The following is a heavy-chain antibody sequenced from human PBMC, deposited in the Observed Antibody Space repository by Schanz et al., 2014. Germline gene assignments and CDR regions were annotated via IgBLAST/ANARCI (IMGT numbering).Heavy chain of an antibody. CDR3: ARVHHYDPSGWGYFDY. D-gene: IGHD3-22*01. Sequence: QVQLVESGGGVVQFGRSLRLSCVASGFTFSSYGMHWVRQAPGKGLEWVAVIWYDENNKYYADSVKGRFTMSRDNSKNTLYLQMNSLRAEDTAVYYCARVHHYDPSGWGYFDYWDQGALVTVSS. J-gene: IGHJ4*02. V-gene: IGHV3-33*01. CDR1: GFTFSSYG. CDR2: IWYDENNK.